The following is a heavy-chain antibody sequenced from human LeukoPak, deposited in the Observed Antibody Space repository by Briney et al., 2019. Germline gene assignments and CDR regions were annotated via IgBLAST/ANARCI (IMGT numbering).Heavy chain of an antibody. J-gene: IGHJ4*02. D-gene: IGHD7-27*01. CDR1: GFTFSNYY. CDR2: ISGTSSYI. Sequence: PGGSLRLSCAASGFTFSNYYMNWVRQAPGKGLEWISSISGTSSYIFYANSLKGRFIVSRDNAKNSLFLQMNSLTAGDTAVYYCGRAGDYWGQGTLVTVSS. V-gene: IGHV3-21*06. CDR3: GRAGDY.